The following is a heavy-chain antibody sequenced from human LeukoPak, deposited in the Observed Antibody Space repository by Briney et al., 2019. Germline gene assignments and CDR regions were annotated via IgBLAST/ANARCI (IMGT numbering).Heavy chain of an antibody. CDR2: IYYSGST. Sequence: SETLSLTCTVSGGSISSYYWSWIRQPPGKGLEWIGYIYYSGSTNYNPSLKSRVTISVDTSKNQFSLKLSPVTAADTAVYYCARAAYCSGGSCYSFNGNYFDYWGQGTLVTVSS. V-gene: IGHV4-59*01. J-gene: IGHJ4*02. CDR1: GGSISSYY. CDR3: ARAAYCSGGSCYSFNGNYFDY. D-gene: IGHD2-15*01.